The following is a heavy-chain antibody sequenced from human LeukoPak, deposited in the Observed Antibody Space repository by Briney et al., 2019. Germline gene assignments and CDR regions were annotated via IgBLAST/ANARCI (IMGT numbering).Heavy chain of an antibody. J-gene: IGHJ4*02. CDR1: GFIVSSNY. CDR2: IKQDGSEK. D-gene: IGHD3-10*01. CDR3: ARGDSAAARV. V-gene: IGHV3-7*01. Sequence: GGSLRLSCAASGFIVSSNYMSWVRQAPGKGLEWVANIKQDGSEKYYVDSVKGRFTISRDNAKNSLYLQMNSLRAEDTAVYYCARGDSAAARVWGQGTLVTVSS.